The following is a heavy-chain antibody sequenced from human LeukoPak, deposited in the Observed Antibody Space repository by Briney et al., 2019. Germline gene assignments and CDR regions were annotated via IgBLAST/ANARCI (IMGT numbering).Heavy chain of an antibody. J-gene: IGHJ4*02. CDR1: GFTFSSYT. D-gene: IGHD4-17*01. CDR3: ANEIRPNDY. V-gene: IGHV3-23*01. Sequence: GSLSLSCAASGFTFSSYTMSWVRQAPEKGLEWVSAISGSGGSTYYADAVKGRFTISRDNSKNTVYLQMNSLRAEDTAVYYCANEIRPNDYWGQGTLVTVSS. CDR2: ISGSGGST.